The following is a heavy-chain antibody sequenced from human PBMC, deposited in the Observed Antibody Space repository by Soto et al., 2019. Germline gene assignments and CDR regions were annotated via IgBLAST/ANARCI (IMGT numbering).Heavy chain of an antibody. CDR1: GGSFSGYY. Sequence: SETLSLTCAVYGGSFSGYYWSWIRQPPGKGLEWIGEINHSGSINYNPSLKSRVTISVDTSKNQFSLKLSSVTAADTAVYYCARVHWRAVAGPYYFDYWGQGTLVTVSS. V-gene: IGHV4-34*01. D-gene: IGHD6-19*01. J-gene: IGHJ4*02. CDR2: INHSGSI. CDR3: ARVHWRAVAGPYYFDY.